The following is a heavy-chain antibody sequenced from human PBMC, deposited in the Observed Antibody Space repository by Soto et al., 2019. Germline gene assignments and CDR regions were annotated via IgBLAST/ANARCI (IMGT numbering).Heavy chain of an antibody. V-gene: IGHV2-5*02. CDR1: GFSLSTSGVG. J-gene: IGHJ4*02. D-gene: IGHD5-12*01. CDR2: IYWDDDK. CDR3: AHVYGGYDNFDY. Sequence: QITLKESGPTLVKPTQTLTLTCTFSGFSLSTSGVGVGWIREPPGKALEWLALIYWDDDKRYSPSLKSRLTITKDTSKNQVVLTMTNMDPVDTATYYCAHVYGGYDNFDYWGQGTLVTVSS.